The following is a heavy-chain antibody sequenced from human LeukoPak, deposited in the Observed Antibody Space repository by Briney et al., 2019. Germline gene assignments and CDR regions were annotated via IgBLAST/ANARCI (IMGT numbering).Heavy chain of an antibody. Sequence: PSETLSFTCTVSGGSISSGGYYWSWIRQPPGKGLEWIGYIYHSGSTYYNPSLKSRVTISVDRSKNQFSLKLSSVTAADTAVYYCARERTAAPLFDYWGQGTLVTVSS. CDR1: GGSISSGGYY. D-gene: IGHD2-21*02. J-gene: IGHJ4*02. CDR2: IYHSGST. V-gene: IGHV4-30-2*01. CDR3: ARERTAAPLFDY.